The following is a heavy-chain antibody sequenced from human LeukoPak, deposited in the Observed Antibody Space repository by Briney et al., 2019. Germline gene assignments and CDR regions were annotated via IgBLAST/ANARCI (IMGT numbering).Heavy chain of an antibody. CDR1: GGSISSGGYS. V-gene: IGHV4-30-2*01. CDR3: TRDRAWGTVTTTGDAFDI. D-gene: IGHD4-17*01. J-gene: IGHJ3*02. Sequence: SQTLSLTCAVSGGSISSGGYSWSWIRQPPGKGLEWIGYIYHSGSTYYNPSLKSRVTISVDRSKNQFSLKLSSVTAADTAVYYCTRDRAWGTVTTTGDAFDIWGQGTMVTVSS. CDR2: IYHSGST.